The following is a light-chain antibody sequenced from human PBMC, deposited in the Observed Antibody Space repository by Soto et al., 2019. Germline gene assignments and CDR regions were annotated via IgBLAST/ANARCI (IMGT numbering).Light chain of an antibody. Sequence: QSVLTQPASVSGSPGRSITISCTGTSSDVGSYNLVSWYQQHPGKAPKLMIYEGNKRPSGVSNRFSGSKSANTASLTISGLQTEDEADYYCCSYAGTNTFVFGTGTKLTVL. CDR3: CSYAGTNTFV. V-gene: IGLV2-23*01. CDR1: SSDVGSYNL. CDR2: EGN. J-gene: IGLJ1*01.